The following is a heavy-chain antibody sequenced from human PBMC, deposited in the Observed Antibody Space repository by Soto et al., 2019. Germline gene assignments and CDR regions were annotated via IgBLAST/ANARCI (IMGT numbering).Heavy chain of an antibody. CDR2: ISGSGGST. V-gene: IGHV3-23*01. J-gene: IGHJ4*02. Sequence: GGSLRLSCAASGFTFSSYAMSWVRQAPGKGLEWVSAISGSGGSTYYADSVKGRFTISRDNSKNTLYLQMNSLRAEDTAVYYCASGPAAREGYFDYWGQGTLVTVSS. CDR1: GFTFSSYA. CDR3: ASGPAAREGYFDY. D-gene: IGHD2-2*01.